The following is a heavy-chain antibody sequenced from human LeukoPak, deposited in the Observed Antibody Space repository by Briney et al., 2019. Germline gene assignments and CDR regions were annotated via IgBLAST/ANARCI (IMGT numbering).Heavy chain of an antibody. D-gene: IGHD3-16*01. V-gene: IGHV4-59*01. CDR3: ARVDPPMITFGGVHAFDI. Sequence: PSETLSLTCTVSGGSISSYYWSWIRQPPGKGLEWIGYIYYSGSTNYSPSLKSRVTISVDTSKNQFSLKLSSVTAADTAVYYCARVDPPMITFGGVHAFDIWGQGTMVTVSS. CDR2: IYYSGST. J-gene: IGHJ3*02. CDR1: GGSISSYY.